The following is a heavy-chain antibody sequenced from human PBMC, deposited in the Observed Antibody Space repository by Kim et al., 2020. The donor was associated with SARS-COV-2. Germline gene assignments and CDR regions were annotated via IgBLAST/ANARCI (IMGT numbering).Heavy chain of an antibody. CDR1: GYTFTTYW. D-gene: IGHD2-8*01. J-gene: IGHJ4*02. CDR3: ARVLVGYRYPFDY. V-gene: IGHV5-10-1*01. Sequence: GESLKISCKTSGYTFTTYWITWVRQMPGKGLEWMGRIDPDESYSVYSPSFQGHVTISVDKSTTTAYLQWSSLEASDSAIYYCARVLVGYRYPFDYWGQGT. CDR2: IDPDESYS.